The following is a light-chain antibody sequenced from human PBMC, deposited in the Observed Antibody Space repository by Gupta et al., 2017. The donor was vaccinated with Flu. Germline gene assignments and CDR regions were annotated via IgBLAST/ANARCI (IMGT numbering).Light chain of an antibody. CDR2: GNS. J-gene: IGLJ3*02. CDR3: QSYDSSLSGWV. V-gene: IGLV1-40*03. Sequence: VTISGTGSSSNIGAGYAVYWYQQVPGTAPKVLMYGNSDRPSGVPDRFSGSKSGASASLAITGLQAEDEAAYYCQSYDSSLSGWVFGGGTKLTVL. CDR1: SSNIGAGYA.